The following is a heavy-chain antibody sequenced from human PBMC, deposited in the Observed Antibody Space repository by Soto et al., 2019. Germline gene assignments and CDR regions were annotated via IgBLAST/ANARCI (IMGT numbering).Heavy chain of an antibody. CDR2: IKQDGSQK. D-gene: IGHD6-19*01. CDR1: GFTLRNSR. J-gene: IGHJ4*02. CDR3: GRSISGWARFDF. Sequence: GGSLRLSCAASGFTLRNSRMSWVRRAPGKGLEWVANIKQDGSQKNYVDSVKGRFTISRDNAKNSLSLQMNGLRVEDTAMYYCGRSISGWARFDFWGQGILVTVSS. V-gene: IGHV3-7*02.